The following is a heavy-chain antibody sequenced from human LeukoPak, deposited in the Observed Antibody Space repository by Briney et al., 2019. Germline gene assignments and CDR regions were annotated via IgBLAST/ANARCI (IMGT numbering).Heavy chain of an antibody. J-gene: IGHJ4*02. D-gene: IGHD3-10*01. CDR1: GFTFDDYA. CDR2: ISWNSGSI. V-gene: IGHV3-9*01. Sequence: GGSLRLSCAASGFTFDDYAMHWVRQAPGKGLEWVSGISWNSGSIGYADSVEGRFTISRDNAKNSLYLQMNSLRAEDTALYYCAKEGYGSGSYPDYWGQGTLVTVSS. CDR3: AKEGYGSGSYPDY.